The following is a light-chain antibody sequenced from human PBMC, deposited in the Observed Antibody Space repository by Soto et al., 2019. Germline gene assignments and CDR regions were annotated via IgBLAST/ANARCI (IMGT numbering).Light chain of an antibody. CDR2: QAS. CDR3: QQYLSYPLT. CDR1: QSMGRS. J-gene: IGKJ1*01. Sequence: DTTMTQSAATLSSSTGDRVTFPCRASQSMGRSLAWYHHKPGKPPKLLIYQASSIEGGVPSRFRGSGSERDITLTISSLQPEDFATYYCQQYLSYPLTFGQGTKVDI. V-gene: IGKV1-5*03.